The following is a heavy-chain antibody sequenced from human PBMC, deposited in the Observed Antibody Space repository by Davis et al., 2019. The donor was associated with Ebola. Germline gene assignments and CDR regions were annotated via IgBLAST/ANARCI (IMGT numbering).Heavy chain of an antibody. J-gene: IGHJ4*02. CDR1: GFTFSSYG. Sequence: PGGSLRLSCAASGFTFSSYGMHWVRQAPGKGLVWVSRINSDGSSTSYADSVKGRFTISRDNAKNTLYLQMNSLRAEDAAVYYCARAAIATRHLGYWGQGTLVTVSS. D-gene: IGHD6-6*01. CDR3: ARAAIATRHLGY. CDR2: INSDGSST. V-gene: IGHV3-74*01.